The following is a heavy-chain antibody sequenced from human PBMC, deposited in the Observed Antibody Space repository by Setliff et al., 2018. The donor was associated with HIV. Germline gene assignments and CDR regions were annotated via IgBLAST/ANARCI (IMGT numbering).Heavy chain of an antibody. D-gene: IGHD3-22*01. Sequence: ASVKVSCKASGYTFSHYPMHWLRQAPGQRLEWVGWINTDNGNTKYSQKFQGRVTITRDTSASTAYMELSSLRSEDTAVYYCARGFSVYSSLDPLLNWFDPWGQGTLVTVSS. CDR3: ARGFSVYSSLDPLLNWFDP. CDR2: INTDNGNT. V-gene: IGHV1-3*04. CDR1: GYTFSHYP. J-gene: IGHJ5*02.